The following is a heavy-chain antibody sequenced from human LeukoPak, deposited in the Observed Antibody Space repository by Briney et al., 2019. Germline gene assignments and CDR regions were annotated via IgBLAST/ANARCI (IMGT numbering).Heavy chain of an antibody. Sequence: PGGSLRLSCAASGFTFSSYGMHWVRQAPGKGLEWVAVISYDGSNKYYADSVKGRFTISRDNSKNTLYLQMNSLRAEDTAVYYCAKDDVPINWFDPWGQGTLVTVSS. D-gene: IGHD2-2*01. CDR2: ISYDGSNK. CDR3: AKDDVPINWFDP. V-gene: IGHV3-30*18. CDR1: GFTFSSYG. J-gene: IGHJ5*02.